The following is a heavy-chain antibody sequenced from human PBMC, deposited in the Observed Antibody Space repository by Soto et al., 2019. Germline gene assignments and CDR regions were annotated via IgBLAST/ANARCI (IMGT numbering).Heavy chain of an antibody. CDR3: ARDPGDIFTGYQDY. J-gene: IGHJ4*02. V-gene: IGHV3-33*01. CDR1: GFTFSTYG. D-gene: IGHD3-9*01. Sequence: GGSLRLSCAASGFTFSTYGMHWVRQAPGKGLEWVAAIWYDGSNPYYADSVKGRFTISRDNSKNTLSLQMNRLRAEDTAVYYCARDPGDIFTGYQDYWGQGSLVTVSS. CDR2: IWYDGSNP.